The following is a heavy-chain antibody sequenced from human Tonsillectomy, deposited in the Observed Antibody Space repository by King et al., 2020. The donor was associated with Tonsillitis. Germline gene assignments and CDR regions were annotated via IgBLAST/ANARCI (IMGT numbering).Heavy chain of an antibody. V-gene: IGHV1-69*12. CDR1: GGTFSSYV. J-gene: IGHJ3*02. CDR2: IIPIFGAP. D-gene: IGHD1-26*01. CDR3: ASGDSGEEALTECYHM. Sequence: QLVQSGPEVKKPGSSVKVSCRASGGTFSSYVFSWVRQAPGQGLEWMGGIIPIFGAPNYAQKFQGRVTITADESTSTSYMELSSLRSEDTAVYYCASGDSGEEALTECYHMWGQGTKVTVSA.